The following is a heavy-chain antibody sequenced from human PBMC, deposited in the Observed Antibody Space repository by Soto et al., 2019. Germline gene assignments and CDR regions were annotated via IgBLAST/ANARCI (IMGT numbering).Heavy chain of an antibody. J-gene: IGHJ4*02. V-gene: IGHV4-39*01. CDR3: ARVLRGDSPGY. CDR1: GGSINSNNYY. CDR2: IYHSGST. D-gene: IGHD2-21*02. Sequence: QVQLQESGPGLVKASETLSLTCTVSGGSINSNNYYWAWIRQPPGKGLEWIGNIYHSGSTYYNPSLKSRVTMSVDTSKNQFSLKLTSVTAADTAVYYCARVLRGDSPGYWGQGTLVTVSS.